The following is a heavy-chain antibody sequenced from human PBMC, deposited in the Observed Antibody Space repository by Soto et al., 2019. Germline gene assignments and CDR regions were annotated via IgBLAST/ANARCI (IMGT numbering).Heavy chain of an antibody. CDR3: ARVGQNYYGMDV. CDR1: GYTFTTYV. V-gene: IGHV1-3*01. Sequence: QVQLVQSGAEVKKPGASVKVSCKASGYTFTTYVMHWVRQAPGQRLEWMGWLNAGNDNTEYSQKLQGRVTITRDTSASTVYMELSSLSPEDTAVYYCARVGQNYYGMDVWGQGTTVTVSS. CDR2: LNAGNDNT. D-gene: IGHD3-3*01. J-gene: IGHJ6*02.